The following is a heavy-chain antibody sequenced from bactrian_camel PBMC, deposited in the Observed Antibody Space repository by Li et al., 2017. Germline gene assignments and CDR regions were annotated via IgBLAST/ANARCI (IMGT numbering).Heavy chain of an antibody. CDR2: IYTADGHT. J-gene: IGHJ4*01. Sequence: LVESGGGSVQAGGSLRLSCTASGLTGRRNRMGWFRQAPGKEREVVAAIYTADGHTYYSDSVEGRFTISNDNAKGTLYLEMNNLKAETQPCTSVRQRRIRLQVLLNIIIPYTAAGPRSPSP. CDR1: GLTGRRNR. V-gene: IGHV3S1*01. D-gene: IGHD1*01.